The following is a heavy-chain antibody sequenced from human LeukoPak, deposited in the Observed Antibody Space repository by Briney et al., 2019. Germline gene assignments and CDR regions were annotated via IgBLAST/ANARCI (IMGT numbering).Heavy chain of an antibody. D-gene: IGHD3-22*01. CDR1: GGTFSSYA. V-gene: IGHV1-69*13. CDR3: ARVPSLSYYDSSGLYFDY. CDR2: IIPIFGTA. Sequence: SVKVSCKASGGTFSSYAISWVRQAPGQGLEWMGGIIPIFGTANYAQKFQGRATITADESTSTAYMELSSLRSEDTTVYYCARVPSLSYYDSSGLYFDYWGQGTLVTVSS. J-gene: IGHJ4*02.